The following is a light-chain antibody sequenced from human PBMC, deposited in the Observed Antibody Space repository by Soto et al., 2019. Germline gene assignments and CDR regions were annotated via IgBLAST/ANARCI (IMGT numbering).Light chain of an antibody. V-gene: IGKV3-15*01. CDR1: LTVNSN. CDR3: QQYNNRWT. CDR2: GAS. Sequence: EIVMTLSAATLCVSPGEGATLSCRASLTVNSNLAWYQQKPGQAPRLLIYGASTRATGIPARFSGSGSGTEFTLTISRLQPEDVAVYYCQQYNNRWTFGLGTKVDIK. J-gene: IGKJ1*01.